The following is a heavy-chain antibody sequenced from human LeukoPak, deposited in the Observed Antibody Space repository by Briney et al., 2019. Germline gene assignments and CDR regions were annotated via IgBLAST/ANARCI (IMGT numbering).Heavy chain of an antibody. Sequence: RTSETLSLTCTVSGGSITSSSYYWGWIRQPPGKGLAWIGNIYYGGITYYNPSLKSRVTISVDTSKNQFSLKLSSVTAADTAVYYCARRVGGNAFDYWGQGTLVTVSS. V-gene: IGHV4-39*07. CDR2: IYYGGIT. D-gene: IGHD3-16*01. CDR3: ARRVGGNAFDY. CDR1: GGSITSSSYY. J-gene: IGHJ4*02.